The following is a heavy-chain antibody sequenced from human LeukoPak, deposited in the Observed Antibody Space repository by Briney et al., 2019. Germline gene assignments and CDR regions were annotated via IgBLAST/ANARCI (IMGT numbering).Heavy chain of an antibody. CDR2: INPSGGST. V-gene: IGHV1-46*01. J-gene: IGHJ4*02. CDR1: GGTFSSYA. Sequence: ASVKVSCRASGGTFSSYAISWVRQAPGQGLEWMGIINPSGGSTSYAQKFQGRVTMTRDMSMSTVYMELSSLRSEDTAVYYCARGTPEVVTQIDYWGQGTLVTVSS. D-gene: IGHD4-23*01. CDR3: ARGTPEVVTQIDY.